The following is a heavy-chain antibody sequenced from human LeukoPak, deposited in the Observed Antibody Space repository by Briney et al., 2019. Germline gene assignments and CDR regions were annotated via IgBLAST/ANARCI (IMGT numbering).Heavy chain of an antibody. CDR2: ISSGSKTI. CDR1: GFTFSSYS. V-gene: IGHV3-48*04. Sequence: GGSLRLSCAASGFTFSSYSMNWVRQAPGKGLEWVSYISSGSKTISYADSVKGRFTISRDNAKSSLHLQMNSLRAEDTAVYYCARGTPYYSHSSGSDHWGQGTLVTVSS. D-gene: IGHD3-22*01. J-gene: IGHJ1*01. CDR3: ARGTPYYSHSSGSDH.